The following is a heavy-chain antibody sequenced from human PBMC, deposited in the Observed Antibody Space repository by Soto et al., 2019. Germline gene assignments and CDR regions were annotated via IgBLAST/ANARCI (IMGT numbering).Heavy chain of an antibody. CDR3: AREMPSTEAAYFYYCLNV. V-gene: IGHV1-69*13. CDR1: GGAFNNYA. J-gene: IGHJ6*02. Sequence: SVKVSCKASGGAFNNYAIYWVRQAPGQGLEWLGTIVPVFPSVYYAPRFQGRLTITADGSTDTVYMMLTSLKSEDTAVYYCAREMPSTEAAYFYYCLNVWCQGTSVTGFS. D-gene: IGHD6-13*01. CDR2: IVPVFPSV.